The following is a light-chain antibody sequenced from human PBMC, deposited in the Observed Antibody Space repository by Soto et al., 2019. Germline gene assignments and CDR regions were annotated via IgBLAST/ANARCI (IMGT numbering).Light chain of an antibody. J-gene: IGLJ2*01. CDR1: NSNIGTNT. CDR3: AAWDDSLTALV. V-gene: IGLV1-44*01. Sequence: QLVLTQPPSASGTPGQGVTISCSGSNSNIGTNTVNWYQQLPGTAPKALIHTNNQWPSGVPDRFSGSKSGTSASLAISGLQSEDEAHYYCAAWDDSLTALVFGGGTKLTVL. CDR2: TNN.